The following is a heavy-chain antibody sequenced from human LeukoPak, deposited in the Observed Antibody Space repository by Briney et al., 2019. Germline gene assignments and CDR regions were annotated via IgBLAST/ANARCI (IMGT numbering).Heavy chain of an antibody. CDR2: ISGSGGST. D-gene: IGHD6-19*01. Sequence: PGGSLRLSCAATGFTFSSYAMNWLRQAPGKGLEGVSPISGSGGSTYYADSVKGRFTISIENYKNTPDLQINSLRDEDTAVYYCAKGTIAVAGRGCAFDIWGQGTMVTVSS. V-gene: IGHV3-23*01. J-gene: IGHJ3*02. CDR3: AKGTIAVAGRGCAFDI. CDR1: GFTFSSYA.